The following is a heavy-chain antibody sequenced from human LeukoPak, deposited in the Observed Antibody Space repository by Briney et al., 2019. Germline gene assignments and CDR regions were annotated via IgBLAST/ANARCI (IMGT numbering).Heavy chain of an antibody. J-gene: IGHJ6*03. CDR3: ARGDYGAQYYYYYYMDV. CDR1: GYTFTGYY. CDR2: INPNSGGT. Sequence: GASVKVSCKASGYTFTGYYMHWVRQAPGQGLEWMGWINPNSGGTNYAQKFQGRVTMTRDTSISTAYMELSRLRSDDTAVYYCARGDYGAQYYYYYYMDVWGKGTTVTVSS. D-gene: IGHD4-17*01. V-gene: IGHV1-2*02.